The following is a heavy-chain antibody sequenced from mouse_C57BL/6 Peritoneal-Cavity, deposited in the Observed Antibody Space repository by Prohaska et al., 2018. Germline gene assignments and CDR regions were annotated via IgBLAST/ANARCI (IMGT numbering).Heavy chain of an antibody. Sequence: TISFTGYSITSGYYWNWIRQFPGNKLEWMGYISYDGSNNYNPSLKNRISITRDTSKNHCFLKLNSVSTEDTATYYCASSNYAWFAYWGQGTLVIVSA. CDR2: ISYDGSN. V-gene: IGHV3-6*01. J-gene: IGHJ3*01. CDR3: ASSNYAWFAY. CDR1: GYSITSGYY. D-gene: IGHD2-5*01.